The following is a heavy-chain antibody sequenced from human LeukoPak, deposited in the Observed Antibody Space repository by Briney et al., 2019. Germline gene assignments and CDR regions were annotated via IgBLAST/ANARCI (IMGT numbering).Heavy chain of an antibody. Sequence: SGPTLVKPTQTLTLTCTFSGFSLSTSGVGVGWIRQPPGKALEWLGIIYWDDDKRYSLSLKSRLTITKDTSKNQVVLTMTNMDPVDTATYYCAHRQSTTNFDYWGQGTLVTVSS. V-gene: IGHV2-5*02. CDR3: AHRQSTTNFDY. CDR1: GFSLSTSGVG. CDR2: IYWDDDK. D-gene: IGHD1-14*01. J-gene: IGHJ4*02.